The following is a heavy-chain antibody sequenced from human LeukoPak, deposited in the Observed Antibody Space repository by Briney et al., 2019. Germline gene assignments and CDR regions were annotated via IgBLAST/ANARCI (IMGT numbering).Heavy chain of an antibody. CDR1: GFTFSDYG. CDR3: AKDKGNYYFDY. V-gene: IGHV3-30*02. CDR2: IRYDGSNK. J-gene: IGHJ4*02. D-gene: IGHD4-23*01. Sequence: GGSLRLSCAASGFTFSDYGMHWVRQAPGKGLEWVTFIRYDGSNKYYADSVKGRFTISRDDSKKMIYLQMNSLRADDTALYYCAKDKGNYYFDYWGQGTLVTVSS.